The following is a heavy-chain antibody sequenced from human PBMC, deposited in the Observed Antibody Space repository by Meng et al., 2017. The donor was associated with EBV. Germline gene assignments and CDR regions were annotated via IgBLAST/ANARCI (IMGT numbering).Heavy chain of an antibody. Sequence: QVQLQQWGAGLLKPSXXLSLTXAVYGGSVNGYFWSWIRQPPGKGLEWIGELHHSGSTNYNPSLKGRLRISVDTSKNQFSLNLTSVTAADTAVYYCARVSPKRYFDYLAPPDYWGQGTMVTVSS. CDR3: ARVSPKRYFDYLAPPDY. CDR2: LHHSGST. D-gene: IGHD3-9*01. CDR1: GGSVNGYF. J-gene: IGHJ4*02. V-gene: IGHV4-34*01.